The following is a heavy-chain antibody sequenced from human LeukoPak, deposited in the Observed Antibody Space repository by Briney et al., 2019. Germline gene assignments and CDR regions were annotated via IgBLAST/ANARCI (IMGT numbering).Heavy chain of an antibody. CDR2: INHSGST. V-gene: IGHV4-34*01. CDR1: GGSFSGYY. J-gene: IGHJ4*02. Sequence: SETLSLTCAVYGGSFSGYYWSWIRQPPGKGLEWIGEINHSGSTNYNPSLKSRVTISVDTSKNQFSLKLSSATAADTAVYYCARALDYGLDYWGQGTLVTVSS. CDR3: ARALDYGLDY. D-gene: IGHD4-17*01.